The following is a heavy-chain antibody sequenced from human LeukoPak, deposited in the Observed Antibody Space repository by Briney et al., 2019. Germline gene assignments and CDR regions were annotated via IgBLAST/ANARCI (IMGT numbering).Heavy chain of an antibody. D-gene: IGHD3-22*01. Sequence: GGSLRLSCAASGFTFSNYAMAWVRQAPGKGLEWVSGISGNGGKIYYADSVKGRFTISRDNSKSTLFLQMNSLRGGDTAVYFCAKRDYYDDSGYAPLFDYWGQGTLVTVSP. CDR1: GFTFSNYA. J-gene: IGHJ4*02. CDR2: ISGNGGKI. CDR3: AKRDYYDDSGYAPLFDY. V-gene: IGHV3-23*01.